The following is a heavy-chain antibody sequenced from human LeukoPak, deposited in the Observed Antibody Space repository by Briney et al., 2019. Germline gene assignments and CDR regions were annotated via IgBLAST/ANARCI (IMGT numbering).Heavy chain of an antibody. CDR1: GFTFSSYS. V-gene: IGHV3-48*01. CDR2: ISSSSSTI. Sequence: GGSLRLSCAASGFTFSSYSMNWVRQAPGKGLEWVSYISSSSSTIHYADSVRGRFTISRDNAKNSLFLQMNSLRAEDTAVYYCAKALKYYYDSSGYYHHFDYWGQGTLVTVSS. CDR3: AKALKYYYDSSGYYHHFDY. J-gene: IGHJ4*02. D-gene: IGHD3-22*01.